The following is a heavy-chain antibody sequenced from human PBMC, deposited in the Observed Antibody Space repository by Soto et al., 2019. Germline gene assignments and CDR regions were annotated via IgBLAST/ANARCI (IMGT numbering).Heavy chain of an antibody. CDR3: VTTSSWFRGFYFDY. CDR1: GDSITGDY. CDR2: IYTRGST. V-gene: IGHV4-4*07. Sequence: PSETLSLTCTVSGDSITGDYWSWVRQPAGKGLEWIGRIYTRGSTSYNPSLESRVAMSLDTSKNQLSLKLTSVTAADTAVYYCVTTSSWFRGFYFDYWGQGTLVTVSS. D-gene: IGHD6-13*01. J-gene: IGHJ4*02.